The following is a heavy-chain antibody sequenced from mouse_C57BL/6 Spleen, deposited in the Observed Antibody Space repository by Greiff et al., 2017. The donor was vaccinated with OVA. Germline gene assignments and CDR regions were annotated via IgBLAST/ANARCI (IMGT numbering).Heavy chain of an antibody. V-gene: IGHV5-4*01. CDR1: GFTFSSYA. D-gene: IGHD1-1*01. CDR3: ARDTGSSVPYYFDY. J-gene: IGHJ2*01. Sequence: DVMLVESGGGLVKPGGSLKLSCAASGFTFSSYAMSWVRQTPEKRLEWVATISDGGSYTYYPDNVKGRFTISRDNAKNNLYLQMSHLKSEDTAMYYCARDTGSSVPYYFDYWGQGTTLTVSS. CDR2: ISDGGSYT.